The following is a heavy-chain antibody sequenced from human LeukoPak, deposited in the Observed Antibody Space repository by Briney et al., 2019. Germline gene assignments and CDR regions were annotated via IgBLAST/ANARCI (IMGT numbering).Heavy chain of an antibody. CDR1: GFTFSSYS. Sequence: GGSLRLSCAASGFTFSSYSISWVRQAPGKGLEWVSYISTSSAVMYYADSVKGRFTISRDDARNSVSLQMNSLRADDTVVYYCARDVGYCSGGSCYRWFASWGQGTLVIVSS. CDR2: ISTSSAVM. J-gene: IGHJ5*01. V-gene: IGHV3-48*01. D-gene: IGHD2-15*01. CDR3: ARDVGYCSGGSCYRWFAS.